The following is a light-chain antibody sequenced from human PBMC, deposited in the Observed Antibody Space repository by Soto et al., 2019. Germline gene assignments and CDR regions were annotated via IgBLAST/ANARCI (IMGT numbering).Light chain of an antibody. J-gene: IGKJ2*01. CDR2: AAT. CDR1: QSVKMY. Sequence: DLQMTQSPSSLSASVGDRVTITCRASQSVKMYLNWYQQKPGRAPKLLIYAATSLESGVPSRFSGSASATDFTLTISSLQPEDFGTYYCQQTYSTLYTFGQGTKLEVK. CDR3: QQTYSTLYT. V-gene: IGKV1-39*01.